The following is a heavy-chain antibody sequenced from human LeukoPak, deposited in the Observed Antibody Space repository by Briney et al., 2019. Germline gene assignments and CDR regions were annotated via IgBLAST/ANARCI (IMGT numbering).Heavy chain of an antibody. CDR2: ISSSSSYI. V-gene: IGHV3-21*01. CDR3: ARVLIAAASDY. Sequence: GGSLRLSCAASGFTFSSYSMNWVRQAPGKWLEWVSSISSSSSYIYYADSVKGRFTISRDNAKNSLYLQMNSLRAEDTAVYYCARVLIAAASDYWGQGTLVTVSS. J-gene: IGHJ4*02. CDR1: GFTFSSYS. D-gene: IGHD6-13*01.